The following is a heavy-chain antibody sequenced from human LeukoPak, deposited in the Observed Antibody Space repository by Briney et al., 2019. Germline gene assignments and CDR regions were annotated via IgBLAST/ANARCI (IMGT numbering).Heavy chain of an antibody. V-gene: IGHV1-69*01. Sequence: SVKVSCKASGGTFSSYAISWVRQAPGQGLEWMGGIIPIFGTANYAQKFQGRVTITADESTSTAYMELSSLRSEDTAVYYCASRIIAARTGYFDYWGQGTLVTVSS. CDR3: ASRIIAARTGYFDY. D-gene: IGHD6-6*01. J-gene: IGHJ4*02. CDR1: GGTFSSYA. CDR2: IIPIFGTA.